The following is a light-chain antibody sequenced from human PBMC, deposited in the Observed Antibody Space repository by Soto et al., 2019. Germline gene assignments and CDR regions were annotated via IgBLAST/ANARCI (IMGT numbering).Light chain of an antibody. CDR2: GVS. Sequence: EIVLTQSSATLSLSPGERATLSCRASQSVTSNALAWYQQKPGQAPRLLIYGVSSRATGIPDRFSGSGSGTYFTLTISSLEPEDFAVYYCQHRSKWPLTFGGGTKVEIK. J-gene: IGKJ4*01. CDR1: QSVTSN. CDR3: QHRSKWPLT. V-gene: IGKV3-11*01.